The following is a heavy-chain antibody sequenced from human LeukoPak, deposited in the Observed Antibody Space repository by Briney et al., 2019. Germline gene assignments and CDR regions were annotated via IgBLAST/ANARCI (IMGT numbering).Heavy chain of an antibody. Sequence: SETLSLTCTVSGGSISSYYWSWIRQPPGKGLEWIGYIYYSGSTNYNPSLKSRVTISVDASKNQFSLKLSSVTAADTAVYYCARHISGGIAAAGRAANYFDYWGQGTLVTVSS. D-gene: IGHD6-13*01. CDR1: GGSISSYY. CDR2: IYYSGST. V-gene: IGHV4-59*08. J-gene: IGHJ4*02. CDR3: ARHISGGIAAAGRAANYFDY.